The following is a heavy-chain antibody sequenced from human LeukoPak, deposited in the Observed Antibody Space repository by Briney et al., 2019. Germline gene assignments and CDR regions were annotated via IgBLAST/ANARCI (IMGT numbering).Heavy chain of an antibody. CDR2: IRYDGSNK. CDR3: AKAARRPFYYYYYYMDV. J-gene: IGHJ6*03. CDR1: GFTFSSYG. V-gene: IGHV3-30*02. Sequence: PGGSLRLSCAASGFTFSSYGMHWVRQAPGKGLEWVAFIRYDGSNKYYADSVKGRFTISRHNSKNTLYLQMNSLRAEDTAVYYCAKAARRPFYYYYYYMDVWGKGTTVTVSS.